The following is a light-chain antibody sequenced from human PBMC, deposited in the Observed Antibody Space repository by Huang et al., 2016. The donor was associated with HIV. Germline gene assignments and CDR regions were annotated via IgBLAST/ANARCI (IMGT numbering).Light chain of an antibody. J-gene: IGKJ3*01. V-gene: IGKV3-11*01. CDR1: QSVSSY. CDR2: DAT. CDR3: QQRSNWLFT. Sequence: EIVLTQSPATLSLSPGKRATLSCRASQSVSSYLAWYQRKPGQAPRLLIYDATNRATGIPARFRGSGSGTDFTLTISSLEPDDFAVYYCQQRSNWLFTFGPGTKVDIK.